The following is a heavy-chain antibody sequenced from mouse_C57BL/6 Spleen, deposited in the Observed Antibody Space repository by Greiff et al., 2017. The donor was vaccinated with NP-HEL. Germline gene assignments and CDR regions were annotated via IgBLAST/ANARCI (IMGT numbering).Heavy chain of an antibody. CDR3: ARRGYYGSSWYFDV. CDR1: GYAFSSYW. CDR2: IYPGDGDT. V-gene: IGHV1-80*01. Sequence: QVQLQQSGAELVKPGASVKISCKASGYAFSSYWMTWVKQRPGKGLEWIGQIYPGDGDTNYNGKFKGKATLTAAKSSSTAYMQLSSLTSEDSAVYFCARRGYYGSSWYFDVWGTGTTVTVSS. J-gene: IGHJ1*03. D-gene: IGHD1-1*01.